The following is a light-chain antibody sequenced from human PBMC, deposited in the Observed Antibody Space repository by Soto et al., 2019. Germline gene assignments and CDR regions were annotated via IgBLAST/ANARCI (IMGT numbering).Light chain of an antibody. J-gene: IGLJ1*01. CDR3: CSYTTTSTYV. CDR2: EGT. Sequence: QSALTQPASGSGSPGQSIDVSCTGASSDVANDKFVSWYQQHPGKAPKLKIYEGTKRPSGVSNRFSASKSGNTASLTISGLQAEDEADYYCCSYTTTSTYVFGTGTKVTVL. CDR1: SSDVANDKF. V-gene: IGLV2-14*02.